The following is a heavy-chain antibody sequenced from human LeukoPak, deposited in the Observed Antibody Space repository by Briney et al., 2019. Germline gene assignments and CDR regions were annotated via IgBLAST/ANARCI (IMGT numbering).Heavy chain of an antibody. V-gene: IGHV3-30*04. J-gene: IGHJ4*02. CDR3: ARDSGRFRLDY. CDR1: GFTFSNYA. Sequence: GRSLRLSCAASGFTFSNYAMHWVRQAPGTGLEWVALISYDGSNRHYVDSVKGRFTISRDNSKNTLYLQINSLRVEDTAVYYCARDSGRFRLDYWGQGILVTVSS. CDR2: ISYDGSNR. D-gene: IGHD6-19*01.